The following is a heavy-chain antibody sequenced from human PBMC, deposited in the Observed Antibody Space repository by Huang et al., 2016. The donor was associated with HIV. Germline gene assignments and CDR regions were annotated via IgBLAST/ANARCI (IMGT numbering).Heavy chain of an antibody. J-gene: IGHJ5*02. CDR1: GGTFSSYA. CDR3: ARTAYSYGFRQGYNWFDP. CDR2: SIPSCGTA. D-gene: IGHD5-18*01. V-gene: IGHV1-69*13. Sequence: QVLLVQSGAEVRKHGSSVKVSCTAFGGTFSSYAISWVRQAPGQGLEWMGGSIPSCGTANYTQKFQGRVTITVDESTNTGYMELTRLTSEDTVVYYCARTAYSYGFRQGYNWFDPWGQGTPVTVSS.